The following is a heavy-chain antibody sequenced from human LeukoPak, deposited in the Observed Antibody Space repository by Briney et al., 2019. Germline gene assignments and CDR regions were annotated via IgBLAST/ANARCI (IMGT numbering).Heavy chain of an antibody. Sequence: GGSLRLSCAASGFTFSSYAMSWVRQAPGKGLEWVSAISGSGGSTYYADSVKGRFTISRDNSKNTLYLQMNSLRAEDTAVYYCARGSSNYDFWCGYDYNWFDPWGQGTLVTVSS. CDR2: ISGSGGST. V-gene: IGHV3-23*01. J-gene: IGHJ5*02. CDR3: ARGSSNYDFWCGYDYNWFDP. CDR1: GFTFSSYA. D-gene: IGHD3-3*01.